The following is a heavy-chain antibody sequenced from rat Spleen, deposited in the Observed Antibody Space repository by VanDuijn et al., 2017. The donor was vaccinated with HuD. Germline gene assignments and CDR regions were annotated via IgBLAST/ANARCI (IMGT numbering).Heavy chain of an antibody. CDR2: ISPSGGTT. Sequence: EVQLVESGGGLVQPGRSLKLSCAASGFTFSNYGIHWIRQAPTKGLEGVAYISPSGGTTSFRDSVKGRFTISRDNAKHTLYLQMDSLMSEDTATYYCATDNNYFDYWGQGVMVTVSS. CDR1: GFTFSNYG. V-gene: IGHV5-19*01. J-gene: IGHJ2*01. CDR3: ATDNNYFDY. D-gene: IGHD1-10*01.